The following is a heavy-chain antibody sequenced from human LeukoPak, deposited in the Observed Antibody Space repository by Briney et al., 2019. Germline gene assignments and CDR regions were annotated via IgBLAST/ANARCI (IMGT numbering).Heavy chain of an antibody. Sequence: SETLSLTCTVSGGSMSPYFWSWIRQPPGKGLEWIGYIYYGWNTKYTPSLKSRVTITVDTPNNQFSLWLTSVTAADTAVYYCARHLYYFDSSAYQDAFDIWGQGTMVPVSS. CDR2: IYYGWNT. CDR3: ARHLYYFDSSAYQDAFDI. CDR1: GGSMSPYF. D-gene: IGHD3-22*01. V-gene: IGHV4-59*08. J-gene: IGHJ3*02.